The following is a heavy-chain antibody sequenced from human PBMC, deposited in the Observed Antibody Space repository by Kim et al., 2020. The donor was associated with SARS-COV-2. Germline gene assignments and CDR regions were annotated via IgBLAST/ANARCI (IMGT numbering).Heavy chain of an antibody. Sequence: GGSLRLSCAASGFTFDDYTMHWVRQAPGKGLEWVSLISWDGGSTYYADSVKGRFTISRDNSKNSLYLQMNSLRTEDTALYYCAKDKSTVTKGYYYYGMDVWGQGTTVTVSS. V-gene: IGHV3-43*01. CDR1: GFTFDDYT. CDR3: AKDKSTVTKGYYYYGMDV. J-gene: IGHJ6*02. D-gene: IGHD4-17*01. CDR2: ISWDGGST.